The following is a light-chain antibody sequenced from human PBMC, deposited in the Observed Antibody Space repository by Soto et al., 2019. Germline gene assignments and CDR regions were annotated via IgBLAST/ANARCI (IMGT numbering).Light chain of an antibody. CDR3: AARYDRLKGV. Sequence: QSVLTQPPSASGTPGQRVTISCSGSSSNIGSNTVNWYQQLPVTAPKLLIYSNNQRPSGVPDRFSDSKSGTSASLAISGLHYEDEADYYCAARYDRLKGVVGTGTKGTVL. V-gene: IGLV1-44*01. J-gene: IGLJ1*01. CDR2: SNN. CDR1: SSNIGSNT.